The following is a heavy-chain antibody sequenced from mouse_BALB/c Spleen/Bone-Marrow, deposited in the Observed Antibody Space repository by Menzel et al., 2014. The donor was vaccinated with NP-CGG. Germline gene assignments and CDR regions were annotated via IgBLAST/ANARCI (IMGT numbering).Heavy chain of an antibody. J-gene: IGHJ2*01. V-gene: IGHV1-20*01. CDR3: GRVYCCGSSYFDY. CDR2: INPYNGDT. D-gene: IGHD1-1*01. CDR1: GYSFTGYF. Sequence: EVQLQQSGPELVKPGASVKISCKASGYSFTGYFMNWVKQSHGKSLEWIGRINPYNGDTFYNQKFKGKATLTVDKSSSTARMELRSLTSEDSAVYYWGRVYCCGSSYFDYWGQGTPPTVSS.